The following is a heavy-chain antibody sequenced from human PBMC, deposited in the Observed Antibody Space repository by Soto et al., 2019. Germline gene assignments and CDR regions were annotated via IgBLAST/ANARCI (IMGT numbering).Heavy chain of an antibody. V-gene: IGHV3-23*01. J-gene: IGHJ4*02. Sequence: GGSLRLSCAASGFTFSSYAMSWVRQAPGKGLEWVSAISGSGGSTYYADSVKGRFTISRDNSKNTLYLQMNSLRAEDTAVYYCEKDLTSYYYDSSGYYQGSFDYCVQGTLVTVSS. CDR1: GFTFSSYA. CDR3: EKDLTSYYYDSSGYYQGSFDY. CDR2: ISGSGGST. D-gene: IGHD3-22*01.